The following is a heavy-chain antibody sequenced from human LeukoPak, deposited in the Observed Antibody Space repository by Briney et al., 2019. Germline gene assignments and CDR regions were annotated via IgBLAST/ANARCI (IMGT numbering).Heavy chain of an antibody. J-gene: IGHJ4*02. CDR1: GDSISTYY. CDR2: IHYSGST. V-gene: IGHV4-59*08. D-gene: IGHD3-16*01. CDR3: ARRAINSVMFDY. Sequence: SETLSLTCTVSGDSISTYYWSWIRQPPGKGLEWIGYIHYSGSTNYNPSLRSRATISVDTSKNQFSLKLSSATAADTAVYFCARRAINSVMFDYWGQGTLVTVSS.